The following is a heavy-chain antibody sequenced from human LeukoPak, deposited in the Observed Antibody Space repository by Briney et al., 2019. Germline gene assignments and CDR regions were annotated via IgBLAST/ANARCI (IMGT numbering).Heavy chain of an antibody. J-gene: IGHJ3*02. CDR3: ARFAVDDAFDI. D-gene: IGHD2-21*01. CDR2: ISYDGSNK. CDR1: GFTFSSYA. Sequence: PGGSLRLSCAASGFTFSSYAMHWVRQAPGKGLEWVAVISYDGSNKYYADSVKGRFTISRDNAKNSLYLQMNSLRAEDTAVYYCARFAVDDAFDIWGQGTMVTVSS. V-gene: IGHV3-30-3*01.